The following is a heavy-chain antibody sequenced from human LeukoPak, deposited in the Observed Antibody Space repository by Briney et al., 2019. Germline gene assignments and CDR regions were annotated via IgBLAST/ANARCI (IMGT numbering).Heavy chain of an antibody. J-gene: IGHJ4*02. D-gene: IGHD6-13*01. CDR2: INPNSGGT. CDR1: GYTFTGYY. Sequence: ASVKVSRKASGYTFTGYYMHWVRQAPGQGLEWMGWINPNSGGTNYAQKFQGRVTMTRDTSISTAYMELSRLRSDDTAVYYCARDPSAAAGTYPDYWGQGTLVTVSS. CDR3: ARDPSAAAGTYPDY. V-gene: IGHV1-2*02.